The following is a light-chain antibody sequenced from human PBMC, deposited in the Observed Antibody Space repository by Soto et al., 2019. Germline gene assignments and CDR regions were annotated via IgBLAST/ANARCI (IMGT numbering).Light chain of an antibody. V-gene: IGKV1-5*01. CDR3: QQYTSYPCT. CDR2: DAS. Sequence: DIQMTQSPSTLSASVGDRVTITCRASQSISSWLAWYQQKPGKAPKLLIYDASSLESGVPSRFSGSGSGTEFTLTISSLQPDDFATYYCQQYTSYPCTFGQGTRVEIX. CDR1: QSISSW. J-gene: IGKJ1*01.